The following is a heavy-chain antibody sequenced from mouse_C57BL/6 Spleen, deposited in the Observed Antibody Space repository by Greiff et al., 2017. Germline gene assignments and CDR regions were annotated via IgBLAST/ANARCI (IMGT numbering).Heavy chain of an antibody. D-gene: IGHD1-1*01. V-gene: IGHV5-17*01. CDR1: GFTFSDYG. J-gene: IGHJ4*01. Sequence: EVQRVESGGGLVKPGGSLKLSCAASGFTFSDYGMHWVRQAPGKGLEWVAYISSGSSTIYYADTVKGRFTISRDNAKNTLFLQMTSLRSEDTAMYYCARKAVVANYYSMDYWGQGTSVTVSA. CDR2: ISSGSSTI. CDR3: ARKAVVANYYSMDY.